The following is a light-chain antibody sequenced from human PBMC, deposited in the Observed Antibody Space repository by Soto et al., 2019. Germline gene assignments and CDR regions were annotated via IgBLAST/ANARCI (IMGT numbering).Light chain of an antibody. V-gene: IGLV2-14*01. CDR3: SSYRSSSTV. CDR2: EVS. J-gene: IGLJ1*01. CDR1: SSDVGGYNY. Sequence: ALTQPASVSGSPGQSITISCTGTSSDVGGYNYVSWYQQHPGKAPKLMIYEVSNRPSGVSNRFSGSKSDNTASLTISGLQAEDEADYYCSSYRSSSTVFGTGTKLTVL.